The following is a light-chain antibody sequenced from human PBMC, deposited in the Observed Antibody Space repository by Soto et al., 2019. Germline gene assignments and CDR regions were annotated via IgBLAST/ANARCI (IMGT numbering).Light chain of an antibody. CDR2: VAS. CDR1: QAISSH. V-gene: IGKV1-9*01. CDR3: QQYNNWPIT. J-gene: IGKJ5*01. Sequence: DIQMTQSPSSLSASLGDRVTITCRASQAISSHLAWYQQKPGKAPKLLVYVASTLQSGVPSRFSGSGSGTEFTLTISSLQSEDFEVYYCQQYNNWPITFGQGTRLEIK.